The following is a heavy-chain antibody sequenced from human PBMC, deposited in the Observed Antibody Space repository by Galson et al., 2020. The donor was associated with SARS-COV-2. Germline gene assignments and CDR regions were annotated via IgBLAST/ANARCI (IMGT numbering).Heavy chain of an antibody. CDR1: EFMFSTFG. D-gene: IGHD2-2*02. J-gene: IGHJ5*02. CDR2: ISFNGNTD. V-gene: IGHV3-33*05. Sequence: GESLKISCAASEFMFSTFGMHWVRQGPGKGLEWVAFISFNGNTDYYADSVKGRFTVSRDNSNNKLYLQMNNLRADDTAVYYCVRDRYCTTSTCYNWFSPWGQGTLVTVSS. CDR3: VRDRYCTTSTCYNWFSP.